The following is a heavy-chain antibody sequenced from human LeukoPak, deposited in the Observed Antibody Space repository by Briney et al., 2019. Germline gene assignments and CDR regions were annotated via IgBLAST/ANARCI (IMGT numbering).Heavy chain of an antibody. V-gene: IGHV1-2*02. J-gene: IGHJ4*02. CDR1: GYTFTGYY. Sequence: ASVKVSCKASGYTFTGYYMHWVRQAPGQGLEWMGWINPNSGGTNYAQKLQGRVTMTTDTSTSTAYMELRSLRSDDTAVYYCARHCSSTSCLDYWGQGTLVTVSS. D-gene: IGHD2-2*01. CDR3: ARHCSSTSCLDY. CDR2: INPNSGGT.